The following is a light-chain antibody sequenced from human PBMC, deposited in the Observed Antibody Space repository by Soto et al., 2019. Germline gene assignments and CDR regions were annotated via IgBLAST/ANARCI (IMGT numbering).Light chain of an antibody. CDR2: GAS. J-gene: IGKJ2*03. CDR1: QSVSNNY. V-gene: IGKV3-20*01. Sequence: EIVLTQSPGTLSLSPGERATLSCRASQSVSNNYLAWYQQKPGQAPRLLIYGASNRATGIPDRFSGSGSGTDFTLTISRLEPEDFAVYYCQQYVSSPYSFGQGTKVDIK. CDR3: QQYVSSPYS.